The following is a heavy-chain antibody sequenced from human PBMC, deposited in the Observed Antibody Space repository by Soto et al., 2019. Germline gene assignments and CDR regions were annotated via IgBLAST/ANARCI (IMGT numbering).Heavy chain of an antibody. V-gene: IGHV3-21*01. CDR1: GFTFSSYS. CDR3: ARPGHYYYYYMDV. Sequence: EVQLVESGGGLVKPGGSLRLSCAASGFTFSSYSMNWVRQAPGKGLEWVSSISSSSSYIYYADSVKGRFTISRDNAKNSLYLQINSLRAEDTAVYYCARPGHYYYYYMDVWGKGATVTSSS. J-gene: IGHJ6*03. CDR2: ISSSSSYI.